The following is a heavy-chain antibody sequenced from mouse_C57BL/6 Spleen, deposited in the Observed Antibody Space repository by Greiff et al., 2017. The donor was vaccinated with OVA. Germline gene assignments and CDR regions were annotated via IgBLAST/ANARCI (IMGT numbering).Heavy chain of an antibody. D-gene: IGHD1-1*01. V-gene: IGHV1-64*01. CDR3: ARESATVVAPRAMDY. CDR1: GYTFTSYW. CDR2: IQPNSGST. J-gene: IGHJ4*01. Sequence: QVQLQQPGAELVKPGASVKLSCKASGYTFTSYWMHWVKQRPGQGLEWIGMIQPNSGSTNYNEKFKSKATLTVDKSSSTAYMQLSSLTSEDSAVYYCARESATVVAPRAMDYWGQGTSVTVSS.